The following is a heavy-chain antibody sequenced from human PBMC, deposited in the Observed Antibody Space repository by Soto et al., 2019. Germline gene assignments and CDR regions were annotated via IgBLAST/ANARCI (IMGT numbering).Heavy chain of an antibody. V-gene: IGHV3-30-3*01. J-gene: IGHJ4*02. CDR1: GFTFSSYA. D-gene: IGHD4-17*01. CDR2: ISYDGSNK. CDR3: ARDFRTVTTGRRDY. Sequence: GGSLRLSCAASGFTFSSYAMHWVRQAPGKGLEWVAVISYDGSNKYYADSVKGRFTISRDNSKNTLYLQMNSLRAEDTAVYYCARDFRTVTTGRRDYWGQGTLVTVSS.